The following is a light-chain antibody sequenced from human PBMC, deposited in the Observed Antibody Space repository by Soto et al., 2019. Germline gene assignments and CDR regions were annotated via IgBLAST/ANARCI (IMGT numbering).Light chain of an antibody. Sequence: QYALTQPASVSGSPGQSITISCTGTSSDVGGYNYVSWYQQHPGKAPKLMIYDVSNRPSGVSNRFSGSKSGNTASLNISGLQAEDEADYYCSSYTTSSPHVVFGGGTKLTVL. J-gene: IGLJ2*01. CDR2: DVS. CDR1: SSDVGGYNY. CDR3: SSYTTSSPHVV. V-gene: IGLV2-14*01.